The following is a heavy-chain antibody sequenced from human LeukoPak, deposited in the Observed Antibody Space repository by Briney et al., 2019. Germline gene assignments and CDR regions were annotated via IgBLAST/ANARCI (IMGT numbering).Heavy chain of an antibody. Sequence: TSETLSLTCAVYGGSFSGYYWSWIRQPPGKGLEWIGEINHSGSTNYNPSLKSRVTISVDTSKNQFSLKLSSVTAADTAVYYCARPIRYSSGWWRYWFDPWGQGTLVTVSS. J-gene: IGHJ5*02. CDR3: ARPIRYSSGWWRYWFDP. D-gene: IGHD6-19*01. V-gene: IGHV4-34*01. CDR2: INHSGST. CDR1: GGSFSGYY.